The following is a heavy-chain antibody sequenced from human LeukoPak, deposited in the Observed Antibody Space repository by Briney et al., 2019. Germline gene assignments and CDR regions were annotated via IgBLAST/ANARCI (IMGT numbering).Heavy chain of an antibody. D-gene: IGHD4-17*01. CDR3: AREDPQTTVPEGLDV. J-gene: IGHJ6*02. CDR1: GGSISNYY. CDR2: IYFSGAT. Sequence: SETLSLTCTVSGGSISNYYWSWIRQSPVKGLEWIGYIYFSGATNYNPSLKSRVTISVDTSKNQFSLKLSSVTAADAAVYYCAREDPQTTVPEGLDVWGQGTTVTVSS. V-gene: IGHV4-59*01.